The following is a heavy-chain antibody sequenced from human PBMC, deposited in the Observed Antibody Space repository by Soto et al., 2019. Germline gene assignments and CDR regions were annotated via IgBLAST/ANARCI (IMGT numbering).Heavy chain of an antibody. CDR2: IYYSGST. D-gene: IGHD6-19*01. Sequence: SETLSLTCTVSGGSISSYYWSWIRQPPGKGLEWIGYIYYSGSTNYNPSLRSRVTISVDTSRNQFSLKLTSVTAADTAVYYCARRTYNSGWYDGYQLDNWGQGALVTGSS. CDR3: ARRTYNSGWYDGYQLDN. V-gene: IGHV4-59*01. J-gene: IGHJ4*02. CDR1: GGSISSYY.